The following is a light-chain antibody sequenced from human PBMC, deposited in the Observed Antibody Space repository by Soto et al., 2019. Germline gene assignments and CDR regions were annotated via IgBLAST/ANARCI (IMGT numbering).Light chain of an antibody. CDR2: DAS. V-gene: IGKV1-39*01. Sequence: DIQMTQSPSSLSAAVGDRVTITCRTSQSVSLYLNWYQHKPGEAPKLLIYDASDLQTGVPSRFTGSGSGTDFTLTISSLQPEDSATYYCQQDYTFGQGTKLEIK. CDR3: QQDYT. J-gene: IGKJ2*01. CDR1: QSVSLY.